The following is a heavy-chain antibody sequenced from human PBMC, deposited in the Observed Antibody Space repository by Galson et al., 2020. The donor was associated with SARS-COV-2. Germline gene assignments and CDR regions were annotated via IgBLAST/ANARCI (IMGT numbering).Heavy chain of an antibody. D-gene: IGHD5-12*01. CDR1: GFTFRNYW. Sequence: GESLKISCGASGFTFRNYWMHWVRQAPGQGLVWVSHIHGDETTTNYADSVKGRFTISRDNAKNTLYLQMNSLRVEDTAVYYCVRNGYNSAFDYWGQGTLVTVSS. CDR2: IHGDETTT. CDR3: VRNGYNSAFDY. V-gene: IGHV3-74*01. J-gene: IGHJ4*02.